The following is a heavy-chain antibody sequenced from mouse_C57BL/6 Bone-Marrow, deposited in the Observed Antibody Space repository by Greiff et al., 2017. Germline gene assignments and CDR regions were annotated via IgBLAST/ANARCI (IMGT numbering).Heavy chain of an antibody. D-gene: IGHD2-3*01. CDR1: GYTFTDYY. V-gene: IGHV1-26*01. CDR3: ARSPDGYYLPWFAY. Sequence: VQLQQSGPELVKPGASVKISCKASGYTFTDYYMNWVKQSHGKSLEWIGDINPNNGGTSYNQKFKGKATLTVDKSSSTAYMELRSLTSEGSAVYYCARSPDGYYLPWFAYWGQGTLVTVSA. CDR2: INPNNGGT. J-gene: IGHJ3*01.